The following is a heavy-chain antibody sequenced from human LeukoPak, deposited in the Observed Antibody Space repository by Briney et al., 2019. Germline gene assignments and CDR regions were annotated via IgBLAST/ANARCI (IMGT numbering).Heavy chain of an antibody. CDR1: GYTFTGYY. D-gene: IGHD3-22*01. J-gene: IGHJ3*02. CDR2: INPDSGGT. V-gene: IGHV1-2*04. Sequence: ASVKVSCKASGYTFTGYYMHWVRQAPGQGLEWMGWINPDSGGTNYAQKFQGWVTMTRDTSISTAYMELSRLRSDDTAVYYCARDQAPRYYYDSSGYYDAFDIWGQGTMVTVSS. CDR3: ARDQAPRYYYDSSGYYDAFDI.